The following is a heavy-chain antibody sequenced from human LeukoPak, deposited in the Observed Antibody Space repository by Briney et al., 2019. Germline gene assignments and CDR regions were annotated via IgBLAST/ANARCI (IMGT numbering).Heavy chain of an antibody. V-gene: IGHV4-34*01. J-gene: IGHJ6*02. D-gene: IGHD1-1*01. CDR3: ARITTRDV. Sequence: SETLSLTCAVYGGSFSGYYWSWIRQPPGEGLEWIGEINHSGSTNYNPSLKSRVTISVDTSKNQFSLKLSSVTAADTAVYYCARITTRDVWGQGTTVTVSS. CDR1: GGSFSGYY. CDR2: INHSGST.